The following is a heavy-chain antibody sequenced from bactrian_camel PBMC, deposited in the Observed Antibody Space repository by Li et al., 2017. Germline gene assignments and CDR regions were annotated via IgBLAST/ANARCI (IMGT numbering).Heavy chain of an antibody. Sequence: HVQLVESGGGSVQSGGSLTLSCAVSGLPHSSYCLGWFRQAPGKEREGVAAIGRTGSATYTDSVKGRFTISSDAAKNTVNTVYLHMNSLKPEDTAMYYCAADRLVCLSTNPRGEWTYWGQGTQVTVS. J-gene: IGHJ4*01. V-gene: IGHV3S26*01. CDR3: AADRLVCLSTNPRGEWTY. CDR2: IGRTGSA. D-gene: IGHD1*01. CDR1: GLPHSSYC.